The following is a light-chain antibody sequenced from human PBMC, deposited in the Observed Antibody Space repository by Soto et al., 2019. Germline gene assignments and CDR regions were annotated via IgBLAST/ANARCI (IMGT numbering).Light chain of an antibody. V-gene: IGKV3-20*01. Sequence: EIVLTQSPGTLSLSPGERATLSCRASQSISSSYLAWYQQRPGQAPRLLIFGASYRATGIPDRFSGSGSGTDFSLTISRLEPEDFVVDYCQQYSSSPPEFTFGPGTRVDSK. J-gene: IGKJ3*01. CDR2: GAS. CDR1: QSISSSY. CDR3: QQYSSSPPEFT.